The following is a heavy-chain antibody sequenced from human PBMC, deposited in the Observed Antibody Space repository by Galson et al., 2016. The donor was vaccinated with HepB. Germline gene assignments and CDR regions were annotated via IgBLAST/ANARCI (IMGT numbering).Heavy chain of an antibody. CDR3: AKRHEYCPPVGCSVDS. CDR2: DSMDGRRK. Sequence: SLRLSCAASGFTFNSYAMNWVRQAPGKGLEWVAADSMDGRRKFYADSVKGRFTISRDNSNNMLFLQMSSLRVDDTAVYYCAKRHEYCPPVGCSVDSWGQGTLVSVSS. J-gene: IGHJ4*02. V-gene: IGHV3-30*18. D-gene: IGHD2/OR15-2a*01. CDR1: GFTFNSYA.